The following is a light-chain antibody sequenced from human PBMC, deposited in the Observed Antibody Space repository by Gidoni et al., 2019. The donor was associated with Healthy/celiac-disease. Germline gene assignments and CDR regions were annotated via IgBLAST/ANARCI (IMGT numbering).Light chain of an antibody. J-gene: IGKJ3*01. CDR2: DAS. V-gene: IGKV1-33*01. CDR1: QDISNY. Sequence: DIQLTQSPSSLSASVGDRVTITCQASQDISNYLNWYQQKPGKAPKLLIYDASNLETGVPSRFSGSGCGTDFTFTISSLQPEDIATYYCQQYDNLPGTFGPGTKVDIK. CDR3: QQYDNLPGT.